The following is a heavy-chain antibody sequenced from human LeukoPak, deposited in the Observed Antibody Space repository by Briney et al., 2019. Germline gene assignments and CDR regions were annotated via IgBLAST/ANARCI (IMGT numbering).Heavy chain of an antibody. CDR3: ARGEDSSGFDY. CDR2: MSAYNGKT. V-gene: IGHV1-18*03. J-gene: IGHJ4*02. Sequence: ASVKVSCKSSGYTFTSYGISWVRQPPGQGLEWVGWMSAYNGKTNYAQKLQGRVTITTYTSTSTAYMELRSLRYDDMVVYSCARGEDSSGFDYWGQGTLVTVSS. D-gene: IGHD3-22*01. CDR1: GYTFTSYG.